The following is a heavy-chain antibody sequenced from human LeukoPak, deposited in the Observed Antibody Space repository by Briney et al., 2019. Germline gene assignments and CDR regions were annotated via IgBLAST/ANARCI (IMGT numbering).Heavy chain of an antibody. D-gene: IGHD6-25*01. CDR2: INHSGST. Sequence: SETLSLTCAVYGGSFSGHYWSWIRQPPGKGLEWIGEINHSGSTNYNPSLESRVTISVDTSNNQFSLNVNSVTAADTAVYYCARGGASSEWFDPWGQGTLVTVSS. J-gene: IGHJ5*02. CDR3: ARGGASSEWFDP. V-gene: IGHV4-34*01. CDR1: GGSFSGHY.